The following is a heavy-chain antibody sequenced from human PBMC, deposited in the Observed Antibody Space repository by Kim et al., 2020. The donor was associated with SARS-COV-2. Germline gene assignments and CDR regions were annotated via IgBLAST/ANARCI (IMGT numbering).Heavy chain of an antibody. J-gene: IGHJ6*03. D-gene: IGHD3-3*01. V-gene: IGHV3-23*01. CDR1: GFTFSSSP. CDR3: ARGGVTIFGAVIMGYYYMDV. CDR2: IGGSVEST. Sequence: GGSLRLSCAASGFTFSSSPMTWVRQAPGRGLEWVSSIGGSVESTFYAVSVKGRFTISRDNSKHTLYLQMNSLRADDTAVYYCARGGVTIFGAVIMGYYYMDVWGEGTGVTVSS.